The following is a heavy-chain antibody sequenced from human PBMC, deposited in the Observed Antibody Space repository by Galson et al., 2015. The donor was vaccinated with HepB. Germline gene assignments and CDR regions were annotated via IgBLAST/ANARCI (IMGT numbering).Heavy chain of an antibody. V-gene: IGHV1-3*01. CDR1: GGTFTSYA. D-gene: IGHD3-3*01. CDR3: ASTYDFWSGYNY. CDR2: INAGNGNT. J-gene: IGHJ4*02. Sequence: SCKASGGTFTSYAMHWVRQAPGQKLEWMGWINAGNGNTKYSQKFQGRVTITRDTSASTAYMELSSLRSEDTAVYYCASTYDFWSGYNYWGQGTLVTVSS.